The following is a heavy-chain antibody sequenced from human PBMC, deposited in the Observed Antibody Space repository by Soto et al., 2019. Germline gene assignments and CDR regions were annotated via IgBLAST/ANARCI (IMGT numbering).Heavy chain of an antibody. CDR1: GFTFSSYA. J-gene: IGHJ6*02. Sequence: GGSLRLSCAASGFTFSSYAMHWVRQAPGKGLEWVAVISYDGSNKYYADSVKGRFTISRDNSKNTLYLQMNSLRAEDTAVYYCARGPEEYYDFWSGRFAPYYGMDVWGPGTTVTVYS. D-gene: IGHD3-3*01. CDR3: ARGPEEYYDFWSGRFAPYYGMDV. CDR2: ISYDGSNK. V-gene: IGHV3-30-3*01.